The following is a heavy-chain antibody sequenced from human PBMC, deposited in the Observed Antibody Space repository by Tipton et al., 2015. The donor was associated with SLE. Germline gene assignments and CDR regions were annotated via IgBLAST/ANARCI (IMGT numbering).Heavy chain of an antibody. CDR2: IYYSGST. Sequence: TLSLTCTVSGGSISSHYWSWIRQPPGKGLEWIGSIYYSGSTYYNPSLKSRVTISVDTSKNQFSLQLNSVTAADTAVYYCAGHQAEDWYFHLWGRGTLVTVSS. CDR3: AGHQAEDWYFHL. CDR1: GGSISSHY. D-gene: IGHD1-14*01. V-gene: IGHV4-59*05. J-gene: IGHJ2*01.